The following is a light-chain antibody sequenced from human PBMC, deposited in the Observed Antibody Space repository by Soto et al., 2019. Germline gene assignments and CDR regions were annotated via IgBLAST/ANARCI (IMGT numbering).Light chain of an antibody. V-gene: IGLV2-11*01. CDR1: SSDVGGYNY. CDR2: DVS. J-gene: IGLJ1*01. Sequence: LAQPRSVSGSPGQSVTISCTGTSSDVGGYNYVSWYQQHPGKAPKLMIYDVSKRPSGVPDRFSGSKSGNTASLTISGLQAEDEADYYCCSYAGSSVFGTGTKVTVL. CDR3: CSYAGSSV.